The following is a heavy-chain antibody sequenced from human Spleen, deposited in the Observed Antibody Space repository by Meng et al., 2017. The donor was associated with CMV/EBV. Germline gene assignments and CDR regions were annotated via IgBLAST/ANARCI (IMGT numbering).Heavy chain of an antibody. CDR3: ARDRSDFWSGSRSDALDI. J-gene: IGHJ3*02. CDR1: GFTFNNYV. D-gene: IGHD3-3*01. Sequence: GESLKISCAASGFTFNNYVMHWVRQAPGKGLEWVTVISSDGTKKYYADSVKGRFTISRDNSKNTLFLQMNNLRAEDTSMYYCARDRSDFWSGSRSDALDIWGQGTMVTVSS. CDR2: ISSDGTKK. V-gene: IGHV3-30-3*01.